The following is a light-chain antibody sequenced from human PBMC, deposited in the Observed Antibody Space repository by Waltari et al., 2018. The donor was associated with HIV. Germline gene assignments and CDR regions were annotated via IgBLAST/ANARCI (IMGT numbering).Light chain of an antibody. Sequence: QSVLTQPPSASGTPGQRVTLPCSGSTSNIGSDPLHLYQQLPGTATKLLIYSNNQRPSGGPDRFSGSKSGTSASLAISGLQSEDEADYSWAAWDDSLNGPVFGGGTKLTVL. CDR3: AAWDDSLNGPV. CDR1: TSNIGSDP. V-gene: IGLV1-44*01. CDR2: SNN. J-gene: IGLJ3*02.